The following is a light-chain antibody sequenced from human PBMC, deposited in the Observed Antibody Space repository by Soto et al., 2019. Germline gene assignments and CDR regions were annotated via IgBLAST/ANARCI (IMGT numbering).Light chain of an antibody. V-gene: IGKV1-5*03. J-gene: IGKJ2*01. Sequence: DIQMTQSPSTLSASVGDRVTITCRASQSISSWLAWYQQKPGKAPNLLIYKASNLESGVPSRFSGSGSATEFTLTISSLQPDDCATYYCQQYHNYPVTFGQGTKLE. CDR3: QQYHNYPVT. CDR1: QSISSW. CDR2: KAS.